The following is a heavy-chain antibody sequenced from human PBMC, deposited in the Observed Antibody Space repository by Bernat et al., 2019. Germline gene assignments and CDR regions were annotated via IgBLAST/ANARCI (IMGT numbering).Heavy chain of an antibody. D-gene: IGHD3-16*01. CDR1: GFTCRSYG. Sequence: GEGGGGGVRPGWALRLSCAASGFTCRSYGRRGVRQAPGKGLEWVAVVSYDGSNKYYADSVKGRFTISRDNSKNTLYLQMNSLRAEDTAVYYCAKASSPRLGELGIWFQGTMVTIAS. J-gene: IGHJ3*02. CDR3: AKASSPRLGELGI. V-gene: IGHV3-30*18. CDR2: VSYDGSNK.